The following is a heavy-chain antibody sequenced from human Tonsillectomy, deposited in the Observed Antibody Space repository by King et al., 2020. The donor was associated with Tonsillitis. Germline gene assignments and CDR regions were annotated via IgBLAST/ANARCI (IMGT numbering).Heavy chain of an antibody. CDR3: AKGFSGVYRAFDF. CDR1: GFTFSSFA. D-gene: IGHD6-13*01. CDR2: ISGSGDSK. Sequence: VQLVETGGGLVQPGGSLRLYCAASGFTFSSFAMNWVRQAPGKGLEWVSAISGSGDSKYFADSVKGRFTISRDDSKNTLYLVMKSLRAEDTAVYYCAKGFSGVYRAFDFWGQGTMVTVSS. V-gene: IGHV3-23*04. J-gene: IGHJ3*01.